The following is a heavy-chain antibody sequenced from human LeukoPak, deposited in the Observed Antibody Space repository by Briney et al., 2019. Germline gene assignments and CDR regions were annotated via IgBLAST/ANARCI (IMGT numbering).Heavy chain of an antibody. Sequence: GGALRLSCAAPWFTLYDYSMHRGRPTPGKGPGGGSGISWNSGSIGYADSVKGRFTISRDNAKNSLYLQMNSLRAEDTALYYCAKGLSGMKTYYFDYWGQGTLVTVSS. D-gene: IGHD1-26*01. CDR3: AKGLSGMKTYYFDY. J-gene: IGHJ4*02. CDR1: WFTLYDYS. CDR2: ISWNSGSI. V-gene: IGHV3-9*01.